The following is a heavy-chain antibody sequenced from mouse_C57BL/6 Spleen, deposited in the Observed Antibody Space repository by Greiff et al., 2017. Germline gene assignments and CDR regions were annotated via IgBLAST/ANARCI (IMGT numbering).Heavy chain of an antibody. V-gene: IGHV1-54*01. CDR2: INPGSGGT. J-gene: IGHJ1*03. Sequence: QVQLQQSGAELVRPGTSVKVSCKASGYAFTNYLIEWVKQRPGQGLEWIGVINPGSGGTNYNEKFKGKATLTADKSSSTAYMQLSSLTSEDSAVYVCERSPYGSSYGYFDVWGTGTTVTVSS. D-gene: IGHD1-1*01. CDR1: GYAFTNYL. CDR3: ERSPYGSSYGYFDV.